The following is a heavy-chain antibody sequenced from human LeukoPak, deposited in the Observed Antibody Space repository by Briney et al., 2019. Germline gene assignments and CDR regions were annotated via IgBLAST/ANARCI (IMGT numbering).Heavy chain of an antibody. D-gene: IGHD3-16*01. Sequence: SETLSLTCTVSGYSISSGYYWGWIRQPPGKGLEWIGSIYHSGSTYYNPSLKSRVTISVDTSKNQFSLKLSSVTAADTAVYYCARDWSYDYVWGSYDYWGQGTLVTVSS. V-gene: IGHV4-38-2*02. J-gene: IGHJ4*02. CDR3: ARDWSYDYVWGSYDY. CDR2: IYHSGST. CDR1: GYSISSGYY.